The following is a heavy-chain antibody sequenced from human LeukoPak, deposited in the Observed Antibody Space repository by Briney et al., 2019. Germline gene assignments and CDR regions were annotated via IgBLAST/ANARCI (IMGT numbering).Heavy chain of an antibody. CDR3: AKDWGNWGYGYYFDH. CDR1: GFTFSTYG. V-gene: IGHV3-30*18. J-gene: IGHJ4*02. Sequence: GRSLRLSCAAPGFTFSTYGMHWVRQAPGKGLEWVAVISFDGSNKYYPDSVKGRFTISRDNSKNTLYLQMNSLRAEDTAVYYCAKDWGNWGYGYYFDHWGQGTLVTVSS. CDR2: ISFDGSNK. D-gene: IGHD7-27*01.